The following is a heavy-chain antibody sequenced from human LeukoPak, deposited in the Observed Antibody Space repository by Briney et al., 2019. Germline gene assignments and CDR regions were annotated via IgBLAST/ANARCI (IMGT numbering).Heavy chain of an antibody. J-gene: IGHJ4*02. CDR2: ISGSTGHS. CDR1: GFAFSSYS. V-gene: IGHV3-21*06. D-gene: IGHD2-21*02. Sequence: GGSLRLSCAASGFAFSSYSMNWVRQAPGKGLEWVSSISGSTGHSYYADSVKGRFTISRDNAKNSLYLQMNSLRAEDTAVYFCARGGTYCGNDCYGTNYWGQGTLVTVSS. CDR3: ARGGTYCGNDCYGTNY.